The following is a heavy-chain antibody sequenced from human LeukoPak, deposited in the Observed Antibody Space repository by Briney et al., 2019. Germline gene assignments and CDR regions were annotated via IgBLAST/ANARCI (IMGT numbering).Heavy chain of an antibody. V-gene: IGHV3-9*01. D-gene: IGHD6-19*01. CDR2: ISWNSGSI. CDR3: AKMGLKQWPYNYSDY. J-gene: IGHJ4*02. CDR1: GFTFDDYA. Sequence: GRSLRLSCAASGFTFDDYAMHWVRQAPGKGLEWVSGISWNSGSIGYADSVKGRFTISRDNSKNTLYLQMSSLRAEDTAVYYCAKMGLKQWPYNYSDYWGQGTLVTVSS.